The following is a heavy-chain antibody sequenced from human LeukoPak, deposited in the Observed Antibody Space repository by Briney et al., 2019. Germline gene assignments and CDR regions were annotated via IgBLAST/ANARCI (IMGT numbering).Heavy chain of an antibody. CDR1: GFTFSTSA. J-gene: IGHJ4*02. V-gene: IGHV3-64*03. Sequence: GGSLRLSCSASGFTFSTSAMHWVRQALGKGLEYVSFITYNGGSTYNADSVKDRFTISRDNSRNTLYLQMSSLRAEDTAVYHCVKDGGMATIFDFWGQGTLVTVSS. CDR3: VKDGGMATIFDF. CDR2: ITYNGGST. D-gene: IGHD5-24*01.